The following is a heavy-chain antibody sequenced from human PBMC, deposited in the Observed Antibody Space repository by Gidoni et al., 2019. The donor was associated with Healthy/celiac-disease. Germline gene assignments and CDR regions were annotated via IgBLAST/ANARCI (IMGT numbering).Heavy chain of an antibody. Sequence: PGRSLRLPCAASGFTFSSYGMHWVSQAPGKGLAWVAVIWYDGSNKYYADSVKGRFTSSRDNSKNTLYLQMNSLRAEETAVDYCARGDDPITRVQGAHVGGDYWGQGTLVTVSS. J-gene: IGHJ4*02. CDR3: ARGDDPITRVQGAHVGGDY. D-gene: IGHD3-10*01. V-gene: IGHV3-33*01. CDR1: GFTFSSYG. CDR2: IWYDGSNK.